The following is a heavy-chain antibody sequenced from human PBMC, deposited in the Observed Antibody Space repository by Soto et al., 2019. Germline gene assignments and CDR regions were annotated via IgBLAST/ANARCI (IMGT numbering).Heavy chain of an antibody. J-gene: IGHJ4*02. D-gene: IGHD3-22*01. V-gene: IGHV3-53*01. Sequence: GESLKISCAASGFTVSSNYMSWVRQAPGKGLEWVSVIYSGDSTYYTDSVKGRFTISRDNSKNTLYLQMNSLRAEDTAVYYCARGYDDRSGYSPYYFDYWGQGTLVTVSS. CDR3: ARGYDDRSGYSPYYFDY. CDR2: IYSGDST. CDR1: GFTVSSNY.